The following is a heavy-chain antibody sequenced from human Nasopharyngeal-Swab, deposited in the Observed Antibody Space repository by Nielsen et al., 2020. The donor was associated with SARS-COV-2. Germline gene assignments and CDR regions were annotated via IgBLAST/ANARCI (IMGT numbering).Heavy chain of an antibody. CDR1: GFTFSSYW. V-gene: IGHV3-74*01. Sequence: GGSLRLSCAASGFTFSSYWMHWVRQAPGKGLVWVSRINSDGSSTSYADSVKGRFTISRDNAKNTLYLQMNSPRAEDTAVYYCARDKVVVVPAAIYYYGMDVWGQGTTVTVSS. CDR3: ARDKVVVVPAAIYYYGMDV. D-gene: IGHD2-2*01. J-gene: IGHJ6*02. CDR2: INSDGSST.